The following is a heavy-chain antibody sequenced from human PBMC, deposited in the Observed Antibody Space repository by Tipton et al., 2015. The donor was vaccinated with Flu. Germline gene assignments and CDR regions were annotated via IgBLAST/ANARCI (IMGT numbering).Heavy chain of an antibody. Sequence: LRLSCAASGFTFSSYSMNWVRQAPGKGLEWIGTIYSSGSTYFNPSLRSRVTISVDTSKNQFSLEMRSVTAADMAVYYCARRDFSNYVSDPKNWFDRWGQGILVTVSS. CDR3: ARRDFSNYVSDPKNWFDR. D-gene: IGHD4-11*01. J-gene: IGHJ5*02. V-gene: IGHV4-39*07. CDR2: IYSSGST. CDR1: GFTFSSYSMN.